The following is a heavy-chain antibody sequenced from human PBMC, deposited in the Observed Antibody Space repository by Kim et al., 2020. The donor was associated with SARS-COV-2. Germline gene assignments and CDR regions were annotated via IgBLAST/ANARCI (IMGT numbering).Heavy chain of an antibody. CDR1: GFTVSSNY. CDR2: IYSGGST. Sequence: GGSLRLSCAASGFTVSSNYMNWVRQAPGKGLEWVSVIYSGGSTYYADSVKGRFTISRDTSKNALHLHMNSLRAEDTAVYYCASGGDRDDYGDYYDYWGQGTLVTVSS. J-gene: IGHJ4*02. D-gene: IGHD4-17*01. CDR3: ASGGDRDDYGDYYDY. V-gene: IGHV3-53*01.